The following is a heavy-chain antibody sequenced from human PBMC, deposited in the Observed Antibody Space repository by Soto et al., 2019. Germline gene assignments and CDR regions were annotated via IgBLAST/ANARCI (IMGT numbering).Heavy chain of an antibody. J-gene: IGHJ4*02. Sequence: PGGSLRLSCVASGFTFSSYAMTCVRQAPGKGLEWVSAISGGDGSPSYADSVKGRFTISRDNSKNTLYLHMNSLRADDTAAYYCAKWHTYNYDSLAFSGFDCWGQGTQVTVSS. V-gene: IGHV3-23*01. CDR1: GFTFSSYA. D-gene: IGHD3-16*01. CDR3: AKWHTYNYDSLAFSGFDC. CDR2: ISGGDGSP.